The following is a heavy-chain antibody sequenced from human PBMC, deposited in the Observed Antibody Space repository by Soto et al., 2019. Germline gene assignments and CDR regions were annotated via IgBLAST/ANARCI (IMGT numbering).Heavy chain of an antibody. CDR1: GGSISSYY. D-gene: IGHD3-22*01. J-gene: IGHJ6*02. CDR2: IYDSGST. CDR3: ARDTYYYDSSGYPLSGYYYGMDV. V-gene: IGHV4-59*01. Sequence: KTSESLSLTCTVSGGSISSYYLSWIRQPPGKGLEWIGYIYDSGSTNYNPSLKSRVTISVDTSKNQFSLKLSSVTAADTAVYYCARDTYYYDSSGYPLSGYYYGMDVWGQGTTVTVSS.